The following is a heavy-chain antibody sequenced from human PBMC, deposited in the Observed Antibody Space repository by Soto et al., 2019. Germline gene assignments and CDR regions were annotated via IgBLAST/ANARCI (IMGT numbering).Heavy chain of an antibody. CDR1: GYSFTSYW. CDR3: AIRTLVVVVAATPSDAFDI. Sequence: GESLKISCKGSGYSFTSYWIGWVRQMPGKGLEWMGIIYPGDSDTRYSPSFQGQVTISADKSISTAYLQWSSLKASDTAMYYCAIRTLVVVVAATPSDAFDIWGQGTMVTVSS. D-gene: IGHD2-15*01. J-gene: IGHJ3*02. V-gene: IGHV5-51*01. CDR2: IYPGDSDT.